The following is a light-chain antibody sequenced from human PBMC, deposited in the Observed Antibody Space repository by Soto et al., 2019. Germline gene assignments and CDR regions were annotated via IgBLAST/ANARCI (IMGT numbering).Light chain of an antibody. CDR1: QGITNY. CDR3: QQYSNLIT. V-gene: IGKV1-33*01. CDR2: DAS. J-gene: IGKJ5*01. Sequence: QLSQSPTSLSASVGDRVTITCRASQGITNYLAWYQQKPGKAPRLLIYDASNLETGVPSRFSGSGSGTYFSFTISSLQPEDFATYYCQQYSNLITFGQGTLLAV.